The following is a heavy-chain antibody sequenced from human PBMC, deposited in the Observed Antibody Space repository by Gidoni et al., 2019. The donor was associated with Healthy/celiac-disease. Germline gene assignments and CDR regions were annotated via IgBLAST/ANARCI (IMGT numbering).Heavy chain of an antibody. J-gene: IGHJ4*02. CDR1: GFTFSSYS. CDR3: ARDGGSYFDY. V-gene: IGHV3-21*01. D-gene: IGHD1-26*01. CDR2: ISSSSSYI. Sequence: EVQLVESGGGLVKPGGSLRLSCAASGFTFSSYSMNWVRQAPGKGLEWVSSISSSSSYIYYADSVKGRFTISRDNAKNSLYLRMNSLRAEDTAVYYCARDGGSYFDYWGQGTLVTVSS.